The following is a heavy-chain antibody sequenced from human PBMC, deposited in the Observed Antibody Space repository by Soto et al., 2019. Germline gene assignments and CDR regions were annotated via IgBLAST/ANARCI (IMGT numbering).Heavy chain of an antibody. J-gene: IGHJ5*02. CDR3: ARAMVRGAEYNWFDT. CDR2: IYHSGST. CDR1: GGSISSGGYS. Sequence: SETLSLTCAVSGGSISSGGYSWSWIRQPPGKGLEWIGYIYHSGSTYYNPSLKSRVTISVDRSKNQFSLKLSSVTAADTAVYYCARAMVRGAEYNWFDTWGQGTLVTVSS. D-gene: IGHD3-10*01. V-gene: IGHV4-30-2*01.